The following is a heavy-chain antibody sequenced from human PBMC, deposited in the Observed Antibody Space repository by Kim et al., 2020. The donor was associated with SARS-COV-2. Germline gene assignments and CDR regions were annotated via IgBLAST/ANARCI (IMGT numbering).Heavy chain of an antibody. CDR3: ATDSSGYYGMDV. J-gene: IGHJ6*02. V-gene: IGHV1-24*01. D-gene: IGHD3-10*01. Sequence: IYAQKFQGRVTMTEDTSTDTAYMELSSLRSEDTAVYYCATDSSGYYGMDVWGQGTTVTVSS.